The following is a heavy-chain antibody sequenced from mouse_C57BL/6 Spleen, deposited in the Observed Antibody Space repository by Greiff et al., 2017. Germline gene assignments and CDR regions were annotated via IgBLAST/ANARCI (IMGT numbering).Heavy chain of an antibody. CDR3: APLRGAY. D-gene: IGHD1-1*01. V-gene: IGHV14-3*01. J-gene: IGHJ3*01. CDR2: IDPANGNT. CDR1: GFNIKNTY. Sequence: VQLQQSVAELVRPGASVKLSCTASGFNIKNTYMNWVQQRPEQGLEWIGRIDPANGNTKYAPKFQGKATITAYTSSNTAYLQLSSLTSEDTAIYYCAPLRGAYWGQGTLVTVSA.